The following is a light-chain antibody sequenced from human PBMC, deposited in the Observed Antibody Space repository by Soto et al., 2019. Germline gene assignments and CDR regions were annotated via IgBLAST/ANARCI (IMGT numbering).Light chain of an antibody. CDR2: WAS. CDR3: QQYYSTPIT. Sequence: DIVMTQSPDSLAVSLGERATIHCKSSQSVLYSSNDKNYLAWYQQKPGQPPKLLIYWASTRESGVPDRFSGSGSGTDFTLTISSLQAEDVAVYYCQQYYSTPITFGGGTKVDMK. J-gene: IGKJ4*01. CDR1: QSVLYSSNDKNY. V-gene: IGKV4-1*01.